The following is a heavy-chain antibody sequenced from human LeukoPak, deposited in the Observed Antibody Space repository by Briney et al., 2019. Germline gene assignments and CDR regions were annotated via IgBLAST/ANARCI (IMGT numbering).Heavy chain of an antibody. CDR2: ISAYNGNT. D-gene: IGHD3-22*01. J-gene: IGHJ3*02. V-gene: IGHV1-18*01. CDR3: ASSISSSGSTQPKDAFDI. CDR1: GYTFTSYG. Sequence: ASVKVSCKASGYTFTSYGISWVRQAPGQGLEWMGWISAYNGNTNYAQKLQGRVTMTTDTSTSTAYMELRSLRSDDTAAYYCASSISSSGSTQPKDAFDIWGQGTMVTVSS.